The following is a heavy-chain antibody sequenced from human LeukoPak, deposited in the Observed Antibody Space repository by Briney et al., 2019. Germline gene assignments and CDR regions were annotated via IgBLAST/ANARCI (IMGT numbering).Heavy chain of an antibody. CDR3: ARGPKSSGWFGRSAFDI. V-gene: IGHV4-34*01. CDR1: GGSFSGYY. D-gene: IGHD6-19*01. J-gene: IGHJ3*02. CDR2: INHSGST. Sequence: SETLSLTCAAYGGSFSGYYWSWIRQPPGKGLEWIGEINHSGSTNYNPSLKSRVTISVDTSKNQFSLKLSSVTAADTAVYYCARGPKSSGWFGRSAFDIWGQGTMVTVSS.